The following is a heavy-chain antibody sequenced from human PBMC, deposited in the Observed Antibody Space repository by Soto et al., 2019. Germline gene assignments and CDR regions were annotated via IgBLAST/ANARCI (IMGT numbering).Heavy chain of an antibody. J-gene: IGHJ4*02. CDR1: GFTFSDYY. CDR2: SRDKGNSYST. V-gene: IGHV3-72*01. CDR3: TRSIPGPTSSDY. D-gene: IGHD2-2*02. Sequence: EVQLVESGGGLVQPGGSLRLSCAGSGFTFSDYYIDWVRQAPGKGLEWVGRSRDKGNSYSTDYAASVKGRFTVSRNASKNSLYLKKNSLKNEETALYYCTRSIPGPTSSDYWGQGTLVTVSS.